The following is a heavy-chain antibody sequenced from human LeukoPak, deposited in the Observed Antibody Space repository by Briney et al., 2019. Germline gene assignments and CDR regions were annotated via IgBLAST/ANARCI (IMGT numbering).Heavy chain of an antibody. D-gene: IGHD2-15*01. CDR2: IIPIFSTA. CDR3: ARDLDCSGGSCYSDNWFDP. Sequence: SVKVSCKASGGTSSSYAISWVRQAPGQGLEWMGGIIPIFSTANYAQKFQGRVTITADESTSTAYIELSSLRSEDTTVYYCARDLDCSGGSCYSDNWFDPWGQGTLVTVSS. J-gene: IGHJ5*02. V-gene: IGHV1-69*13. CDR1: GGTSSSYA.